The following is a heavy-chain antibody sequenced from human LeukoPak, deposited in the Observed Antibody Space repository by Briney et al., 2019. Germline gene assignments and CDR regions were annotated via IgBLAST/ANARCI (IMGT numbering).Heavy chain of an antibody. Sequence: DPGGSLRLSCAASGFTFSSYAMSWVRQAPGKGLEWVSAISGSGGSTYYADSVKGRFTISRDNSKNTLYLQMNSLRAEDTAVYYCAKDSKGGIQLWLQYYFDYWGQGTLVTVSS. CDR1: GFTFSSYA. V-gene: IGHV3-23*01. CDR3: AKDSKGGIQLWLQYYFDY. CDR2: ISGSGGST. D-gene: IGHD5-18*01. J-gene: IGHJ4*02.